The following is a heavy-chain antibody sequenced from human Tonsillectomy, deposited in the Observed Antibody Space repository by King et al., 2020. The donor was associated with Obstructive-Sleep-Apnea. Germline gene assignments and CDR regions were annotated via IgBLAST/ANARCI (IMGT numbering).Heavy chain of an antibody. D-gene: IGHD3-10*01. V-gene: IGHV3-9*01. CDR1: GFTFDDYA. CDR3: AKDGARITMVRGVITNWFDP. J-gene: IGHJ5*02. Sequence: VQLVESGGGLVQPGRSLRLSCAASGFTFDDYAMHWVRQAPGKGLEWVSGISWNSGSIGYADSVKGRFTISRDNAKNSLYLQMNSLRAEDTALYYCAKDGARITMVRGVITNWFDPWGQGTLVTVSS. CDR2: ISWNSGSI.